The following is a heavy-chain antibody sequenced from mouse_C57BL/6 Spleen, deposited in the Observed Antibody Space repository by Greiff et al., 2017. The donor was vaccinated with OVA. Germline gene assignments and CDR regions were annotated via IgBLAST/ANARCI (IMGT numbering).Heavy chain of an antibody. D-gene: IGHD2-2*01. CDR1: GFSLTSYG. CDR2: IWGVGST. V-gene: IGHV2-6*01. CDR3: ARRSTMVTTHYAMDY. Sequence: VTLVESGPGLVAPSQSLSITCTVSGFSLTSYGVDWVRQSPGKGLEWLGVIWGVGSTNYNSALKSRLSISKDNSKSQVFLKMNSLQTDDTAMYYCARRSTMVTTHYAMDYWGQGTSVTVSS. J-gene: IGHJ4*01.